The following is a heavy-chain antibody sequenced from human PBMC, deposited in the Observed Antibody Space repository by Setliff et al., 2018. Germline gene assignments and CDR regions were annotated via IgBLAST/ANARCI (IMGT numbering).Heavy chain of an antibody. Sequence: GASVKVSCKASGYTFGAHYIHWVRQAPGQGFEWMGWINPNSGDTNYAQKFQDRVTMTSDTSITTAYMELSSLTSDDRAIYYCARGRIGSTWTGDYWGQGTLVTVSS. CDR2: INPNSGDT. D-gene: IGHD2-15*01. CDR1: GYTFGAHY. J-gene: IGHJ4*02. CDR3: ARGRIGSTWTGDY. V-gene: IGHV1-2*02.